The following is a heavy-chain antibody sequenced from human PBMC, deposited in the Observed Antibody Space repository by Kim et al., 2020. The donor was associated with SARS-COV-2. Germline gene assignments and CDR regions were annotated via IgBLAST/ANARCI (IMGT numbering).Heavy chain of an antibody. V-gene: IGHV3-66*01. Sequence: GGSLRLSCAASGFTVSSNYMSWVRQAPGKGLEWVSVIYSGGSTYSAASVKGRFTISRDNSKNTLYLQMNSLRAEDTAVYYCARDRSSGSYYFHYYYGMDV. CDR3: ARDRSSGSYYFHYYYGMDV. CDR2: IYSGGST. D-gene: IGHD1-26*01. J-gene: IGHJ6*01. CDR1: GFTVSSNY.